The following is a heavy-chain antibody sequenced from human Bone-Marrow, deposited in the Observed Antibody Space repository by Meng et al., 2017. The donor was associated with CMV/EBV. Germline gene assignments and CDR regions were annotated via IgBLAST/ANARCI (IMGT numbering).Heavy chain of an antibody. J-gene: IGHJ4*02. CDR2: IRTKANNYAT. D-gene: IGHD3-10*01. CDR3: ANLGYGSGRRAY. Sequence: GESLKISCAASGFTFSGSTIYWVRQASGKGLEWVGRIRTKANNYATEYAASVKGRFTCSRDDSKSTAYLQINSLKTEDTAVYYCANLGYGSGRRAYWGQGTLVTVSS. CDR1: GFTFSGST. V-gene: IGHV3-73*01.